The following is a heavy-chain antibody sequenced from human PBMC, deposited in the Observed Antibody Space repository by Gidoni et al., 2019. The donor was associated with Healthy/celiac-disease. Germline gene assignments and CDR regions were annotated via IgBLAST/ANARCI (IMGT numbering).Heavy chain of an antibody. CDR1: GFTFRSYA. CDR3: AKDSSTRLQIDY. J-gene: IGHJ4*02. Sequence: EVQLLESGRGLVQPGGSLRLSCAASGFTFRSYAMSWVRQAPGKGLEWVSAISGSGGSTYYADSVKGRFTISRDNSKNTLYLQMNSLRAEDTAVYYCAKDSSTRLQIDYWGQGTLVTVSS. V-gene: IGHV3-23*01. D-gene: IGHD2-2*01. CDR2: ISGSGGST.